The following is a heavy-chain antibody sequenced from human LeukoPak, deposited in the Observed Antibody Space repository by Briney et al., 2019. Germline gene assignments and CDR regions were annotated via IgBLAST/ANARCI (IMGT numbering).Heavy chain of an antibody. V-gene: IGHV1-2*02. CDR3: ARDLKMGYSSGRYSWGTGSSNDY. D-gene: IGHD6-19*01. Sequence: ASVKVSCKASGYTFSVYYIHWLRQAPGQGLEWMGWVIPNSGGTNYAQKFQDRVTMTRDTSIGTAYMELSGLTDDDTAVYYCARDLKMGYSSGRYSWGTGSSNDYWGQGTLVTVSS. CDR1: GYTFSVYY. J-gene: IGHJ4*02. CDR2: VIPNSGGT.